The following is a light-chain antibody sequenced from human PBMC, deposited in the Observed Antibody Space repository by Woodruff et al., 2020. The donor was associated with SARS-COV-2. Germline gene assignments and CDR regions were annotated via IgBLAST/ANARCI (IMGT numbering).Light chain of an antibody. CDR3: QQYNSYWT. CDR2: KGS. CDR1: QSVSSS. Sequence: RASQSVSSSYLAWYQQKPGKAPKLLIYKGSSLESGVPSRFSGSGSGTEFTLTISSLQPDDFATYYCQQYNSYWTFG. J-gene: IGKJ1*01. V-gene: IGKV1-5*03.